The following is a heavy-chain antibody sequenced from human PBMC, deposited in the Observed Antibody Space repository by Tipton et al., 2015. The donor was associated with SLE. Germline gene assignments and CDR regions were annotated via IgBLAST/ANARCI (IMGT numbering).Heavy chain of an antibody. CDR3: AKGHLLRFPSRRGGMDV. Sequence: SLRLSCAASGFTFDDYAMHWVRQAPGKGLEWVSGISWNSGSIGYADSVKGRFTISRDNAKNSLYLQMNSLRAEDTALYYCAKGHLLRFPSRRGGMDVWGQGTTVTVSS. V-gene: IGHV3-9*01. CDR1: GFTFDDYA. D-gene: IGHD3-3*01. J-gene: IGHJ6*02. CDR2: ISWNSGSI.